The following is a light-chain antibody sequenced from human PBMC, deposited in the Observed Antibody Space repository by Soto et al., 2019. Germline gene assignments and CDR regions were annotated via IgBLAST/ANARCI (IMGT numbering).Light chain of an antibody. V-gene: IGKV1-5*03. CDR3: QQYNNYGSWT. CDR2: KAS. J-gene: IGKJ1*01. Sequence: DIRMTQSPSTLSASVGDRVTITCRASQSISAWLAWYQQKPGKAPKLLIYKASSLESGVPSRFSGSGSGTDFTLTINSLQPDDFATYYCQQYNNYGSWTFGQGTKVEIK. CDR1: QSISAW.